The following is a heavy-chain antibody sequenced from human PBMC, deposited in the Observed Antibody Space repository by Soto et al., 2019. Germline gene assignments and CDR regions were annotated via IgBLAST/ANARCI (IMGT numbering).Heavy chain of an antibody. J-gene: IGHJ6*02. D-gene: IGHD1-26*01. Sequence: QVQLQESGPGLVQPSKTLSLTCTVACGSISRYYWSWVRQPPGKGLQYMGYLYYSGSANYNPSLKSRVTISDDTSTNQVYVTLTSVTAADTAVYYCAIGWWEREGYVMDVWGPGTTVTVSS. CDR1: CGSISRYY. CDR2: LYYSGSA. V-gene: IGHV4-59*08. CDR3: AIGWWEREGYVMDV.